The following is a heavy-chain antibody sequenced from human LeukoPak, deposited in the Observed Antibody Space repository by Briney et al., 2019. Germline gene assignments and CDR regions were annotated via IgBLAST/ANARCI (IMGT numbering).Heavy chain of an antibody. CDR2: MNPNSGNT. CDR1: GYTFTNYD. V-gene: IGHV1-8*01. J-gene: IGHJ5*02. D-gene: IGHD2-15*01. CDR3: ARFNDGGEYCSGGSCYPLFDP. Sequence: GASVKVSCKASGYTFTNYDINWVRQATGQGLEWMGWMNPNSGNTGYAQKFQGRVTMTRNTSISTAYMELSSLRSEDTAVYYCARFNDGGEYCSGGSCYPLFDPWGQGTLVTVSS.